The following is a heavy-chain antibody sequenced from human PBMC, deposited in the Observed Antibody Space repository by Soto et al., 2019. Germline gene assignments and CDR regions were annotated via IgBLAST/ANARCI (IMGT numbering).Heavy chain of an antibody. J-gene: IGHJ5*02. CDR3: ARSDIVATRHGSNNWFDP. D-gene: IGHD5-12*01. CDR1: GGSISSGGYS. Sequence: SETLSLTCAVSGGSISSGGYSWSWIRQPPEKGLEWIGYIYHSGSTYYNPSLKSRVTISVDRSKNQFSLKLSSVTAADTAVYYCARSDIVATRHGSNNWFDPWGQGTLVTVSS. CDR2: IYHSGST. V-gene: IGHV4-30-2*01.